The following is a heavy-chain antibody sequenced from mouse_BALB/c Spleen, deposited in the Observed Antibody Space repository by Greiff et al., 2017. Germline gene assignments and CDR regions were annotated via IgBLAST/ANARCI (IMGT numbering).Heavy chain of an antibody. CDR1: GFSLTGYG. J-gene: IGHJ3*01. CDR3: ARENWDGGFAY. D-gene: IGHD4-1*01. V-gene: IGHV2-6-7*01. Sequence: QVQLKESGPGLVAPSQSLSITCTVSGFSLTGYGVNWVRQPPGKGLEWLGMIWGDGSTDYNSALKSRLSISKDNSKSQVFLKMNSLQTDDTARYYCARENWDGGFAYWGQGTLVTVSA. CDR2: IWGDGST.